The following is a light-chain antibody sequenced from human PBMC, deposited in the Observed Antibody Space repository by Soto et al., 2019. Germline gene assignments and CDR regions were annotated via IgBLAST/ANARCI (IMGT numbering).Light chain of an antibody. V-gene: IGKV3-11*01. J-gene: IGKJ5*01. CDR1: QSVSSY. Sequence: EIVLTQSPATLSLSPGERATLSCRASQSVSSYFAWYQQKPGQAPRLLIYDASNRATGIPARFSGSGSGTDFTFTISSLEPEDFAVYYCQQRRNWPLTFGQGTRLEIK. CDR3: QQRRNWPLT. CDR2: DAS.